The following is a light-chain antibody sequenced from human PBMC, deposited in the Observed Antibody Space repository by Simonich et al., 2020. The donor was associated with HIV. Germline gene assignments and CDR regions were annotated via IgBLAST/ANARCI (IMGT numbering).Light chain of an antibody. V-gene: IGKV4-1*01. CDR2: WAS. Sequence: DIVMTQSQDSLAVSLCERATINCKSSQSVLYSSNNKNYLAWYQQKPGQPPKLLIYWASTRESGVPARFSGSGSGTDFTLTISSLQAEDVAVYYCQQYYSTPRAFGQGTKLEIK. CDR1: QSVLYSSNNKNY. J-gene: IGKJ2*01. CDR3: QQYYSTPRA.